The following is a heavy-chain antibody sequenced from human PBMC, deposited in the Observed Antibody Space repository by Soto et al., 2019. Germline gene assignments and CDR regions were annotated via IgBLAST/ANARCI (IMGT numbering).Heavy chain of an antibody. CDR1: GFTFSSYG. D-gene: IGHD6-13*01. CDR3: ARDRYSSSWPAY. Sequence: GGSLRLSCAASGFTFSSYGMHWVRQAPGKGLEWVAVIWYDGSNKYYADSVKGRFTISRDNSKNTLYLQMNSLRVEDTAVYYCARDRYSSSWPAYWGQGTLVTVSS. CDR2: IWYDGSNK. J-gene: IGHJ4*02. V-gene: IGHV3-33*01.